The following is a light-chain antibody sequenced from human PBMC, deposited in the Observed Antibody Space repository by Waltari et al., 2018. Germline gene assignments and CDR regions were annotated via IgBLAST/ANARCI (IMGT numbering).Light chain of an antibody. CDR2: RDN. J-gene: IGLJ2*01. V-gene: IGLV1-44*01. Sequence: QSVLTQPPSASGTPGQRVIISCSGGSSNIGRNTVNWSQQLPGTAPKLLIHRDNQRPSGVPDRFSGSKSGTSASLAISGLQSADEADYYCAAWDDSLNVLFGGGTKLTVL. CDR1: SSNIGRNT. CDR3: AAWDDSLNVL.